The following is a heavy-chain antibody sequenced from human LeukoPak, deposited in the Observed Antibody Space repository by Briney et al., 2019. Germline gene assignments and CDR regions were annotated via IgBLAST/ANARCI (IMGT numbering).Heavy chain of an antibody. CDR3: ARVRLYYDSSGYYTDAFDI. Sequence: ASVKVSCKASGYTFTGYYMHWVRQAPGQGLEWMGWINPNSGGTNYAQKFQGRVTMTRDTSISTAYMELSRLRSDDTAVYYCARVRLYYDSSGYYTDAFDIWGQGTMVTVSS. V-gene: IGHV1-2*02. D-gene: IGHD3-22*01. CDR1: GYTFTGYY. CDR2: INPNSGGT. J-gene: IGHJ3*02.